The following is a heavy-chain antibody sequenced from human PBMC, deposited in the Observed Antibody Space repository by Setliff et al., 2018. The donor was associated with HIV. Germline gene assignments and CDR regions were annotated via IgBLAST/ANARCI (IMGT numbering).Heavy chain of an antibody. Sequence: AGGSLRLSCAASGFTFSSSEMTWVRQAPGKGLEWIGRIKSYTDGGTIDYASPVKGRFTISRDDSRNTFYLQMSGLKTEDTAMYYCTTVGTLTLTLAYWGLGTLVTVSS. CDR2: IKSYTDGGTI. V-gene: IGHV3-15*01. CDR1: GFTFSSSE. J-gene: IGHJ4*02. CDR3: TTVGTLTLTLAY. D-gene: IGHD3-22*01.